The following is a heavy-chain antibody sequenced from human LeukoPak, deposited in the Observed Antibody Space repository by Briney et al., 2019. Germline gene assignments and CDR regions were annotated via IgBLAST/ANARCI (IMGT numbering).Heavy chain of an antibody. Sequence: GGSLRLSCAASGFTFSSYSMDWVRQAPGKGLEWVSSISSSSSYIYYADSVKGRFTISRDNAKNSLYLQMNSLRAEDTAVYYCARAVAGTEVDYWGQGTLVTVSS. V-gene: IGHV3-21*01. CDR2: ISSSSSYI. CDR3: ARAVAGTEVDY. J-gene: IGHJ4*02. CDR1: GFTFSSYS. D-gene: IGHD6-19*01.